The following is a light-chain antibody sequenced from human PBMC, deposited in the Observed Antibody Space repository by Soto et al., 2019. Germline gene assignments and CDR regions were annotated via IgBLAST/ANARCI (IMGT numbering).Light chain of an antibody. Sequence: EIVLTQSPGTLSLSPGERATLSCRASQSVSSSYLAWYQQKPGQAPRLLIYGASSRATGIPDRFSGSGSGTDFTLTISRLEPEDSAVYFCQQYGSSAPAWTFGQGTQVEIK. CDR1: QSVSSSY. J-gene: IGKJ1*01. CDR2: GAS. V-gene: IGKV3-20*01. CDR3: QQYGSSAPAWT.